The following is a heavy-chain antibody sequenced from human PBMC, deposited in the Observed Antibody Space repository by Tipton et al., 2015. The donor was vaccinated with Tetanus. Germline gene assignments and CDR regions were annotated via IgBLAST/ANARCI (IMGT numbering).Heavy chain of an antibody. CDR3: ARVPGAGVGYCSGGNCHYFDY. CDR2: INWNSGSI. Sequence: SGFTFDAYAMHWVRQAPNKGLEWVSRINWNSGSIGYADSVKGRFTISRDNAKNSLYLQMNSLRAEDTAMYYCARVPGAGVGYCSGGNCHYFDYWGQGTLVTVSS. CDR1: GFTFDAYA. J-gene: IGHJ4*02. V-gene: IGHV3-9*01. D-gene: IGHD2-15*01.